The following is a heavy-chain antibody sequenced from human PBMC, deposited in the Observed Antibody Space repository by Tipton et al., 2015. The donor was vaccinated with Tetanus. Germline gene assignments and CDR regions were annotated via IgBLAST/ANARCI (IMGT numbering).Heavy chain of an antibody. CDR1: GYTFTSYG. D-gene: IGHD2-2*01. CDR3: ARDAPYIVVVPAAMPDFNYYYYYYMDV. Sequence: QVQLVQSGAEVKKPGASVKVSCKASGYTFTSYGISWVRQAPGQGLEWMGWISAYNGNTNYAQKLQGRVTMTTDTSTSTAYMELRSLRSDDTAVYYSARDAPYIVVVPAAMPDFNYYYYYYMDVWGKGTTVTVSS. J-gene: IGHJ6*03. CDR2: ISAYNGNT. V-gene: IGHV1-18*01.